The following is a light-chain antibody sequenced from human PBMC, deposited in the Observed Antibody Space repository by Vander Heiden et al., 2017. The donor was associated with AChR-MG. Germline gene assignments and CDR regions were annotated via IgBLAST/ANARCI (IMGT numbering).Light chain of an antibody. J-gene: IGLJ1*01. CDR3: QSYDSSLGGSNV. CDR1: SSTIGAGDD. CDR2: GNS. Sequence: QSVLTQPPSVSGAPGQRVTVSCTGRSSTIGAGDDVQLYQQRPGQAPKLLIYGNSNRPSGVPERFSGSKSGTSASLAITGLQAEDEADYYCQSYDSSLGGSNVFGTGTKVTVL. V-gene: IGLV1-40*01.